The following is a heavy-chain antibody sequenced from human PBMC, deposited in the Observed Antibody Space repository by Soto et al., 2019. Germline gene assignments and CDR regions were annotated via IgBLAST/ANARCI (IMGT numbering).Heavy chain of an antibody. Sequence: SVKVSCKASGGTFSSYAIRWVRQAPRQGLEWMGRIVPIFGTANYAQKFHGRATTTADESTTTSHIGLSSLISDDTAVYYCARGGLRLGELSPDAFDIWGQGTMVTVSS. CDR3: ARGGLRLGELSPDAFDI. CDR1: GGTFSSYA. V-gene: IGHV1-69*13. D-gene: IGHD3-16*02. CDR2: IVPIFGTA. J-gene: IGHJ3*02.